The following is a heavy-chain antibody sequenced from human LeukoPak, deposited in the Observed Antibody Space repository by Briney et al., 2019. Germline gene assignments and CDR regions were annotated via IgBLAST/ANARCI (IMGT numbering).Heavy chain of an antibody. D-gene: IGHD7-27*01. CDR1: GFTFSTYT. V-gene: IGHV3-23*01. CDR2: IGNNGGGI. CDR3: AIDSNGGTHS. Sequence: GGSLRLSCAASGFTFSTYTMYWVRHPPGKRLEWVSIIGNNGGGIHYADSVRGRFTISRDNSKNALYLQMNSLRVEDTAVYYWAIDSNGGTHSWGQGVLVTASS. J-gene: IGHJ4*02.